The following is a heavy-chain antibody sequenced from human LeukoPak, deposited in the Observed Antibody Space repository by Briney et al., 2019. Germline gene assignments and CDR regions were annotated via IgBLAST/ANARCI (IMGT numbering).Heavy chain of an antibody. Sequence: GGSLRLSCAASGFTFNTFNMTWVRQAPGKGLEWVSSITSGGDYIYYADSVKGRFTISRDNSKNTLYLQMNSLGAEDTAVYYCAKARYCSGGSCYHDYWGQGTLVTVSS. CDR3: AKARYCSGGSCYHDY. J-gene: IGHJ4*02. V-gene: IGHV3-23*01. CDR1: GFTFNTFN. CDR2: ITSGGDYI. D-gene: IGHD2-15*01.